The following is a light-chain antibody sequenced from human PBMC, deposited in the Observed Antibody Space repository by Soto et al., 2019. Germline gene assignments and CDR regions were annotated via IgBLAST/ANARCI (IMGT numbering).Light chain of an antibody. V-gene: IGKV3-15*01. CDR3: QQYNNWPPQP. J-gene: IGKJ1*01. Sequence: EIVFTQSPGTLSLSPGERATLSCRASQSVSSSYLAWYQQKPGQAPRLLIYGASTRATGIPARFSGSGSGTEFTLTISSLXSEDFAVYYRQQYNNWPPQPFGQGTKVDIK. CDR1: QSVSSSY. CDR2: GAS.